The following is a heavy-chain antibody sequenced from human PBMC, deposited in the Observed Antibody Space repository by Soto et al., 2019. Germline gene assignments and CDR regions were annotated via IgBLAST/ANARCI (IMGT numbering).Heavy chain of an antibody. CDR1: GFTFSSYD. D-gene: IGHD2-2*01. V-gene: IGHV3-13*01. CDR2: IGTAGDT. CDR3: ARGGRGVVVPAAIESVHFDY. Sequence: GGSLRLSCAASGFTFSSYDMHWVRQATGKGLEWVSAIGTAGDTYYPGSVKGRFTISRENAKNSLYLQMNSLRAEDTAVYYCARGGRGVVVPAAIESVHFDYWGQGTLVTVSS. J-gene: IGHJ4*02.